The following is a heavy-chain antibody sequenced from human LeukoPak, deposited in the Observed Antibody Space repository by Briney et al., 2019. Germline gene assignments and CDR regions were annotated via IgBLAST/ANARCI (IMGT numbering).Heavy chain of an antibody. D-gene: IGHD6-19*01. CDR2: ISSSSSSYI. Sequence: GGSLRLSCAASGFTFSSYSMNWVRQAPGKGLEWVSSISSSSSSYIYYADSVKGRFTISRDNAKNSLYLQMNSLRAEDTAVYYCASGPIIAVAGTGYWGQGTLVTVSS. J-gene: IGHJ4*02. V-gene: IGHV3-21*01. CDR3: ASGPIIAVAGTGY. CDR1: GFTFSSYS.